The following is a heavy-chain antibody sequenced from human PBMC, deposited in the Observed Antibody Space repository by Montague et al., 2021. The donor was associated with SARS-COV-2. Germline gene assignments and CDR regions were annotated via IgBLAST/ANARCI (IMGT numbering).Heavy chain of an antibody. D-gene: IGHD6-19*01. CDR3: ARVAVAGLPRFDP. J-gene: IGHJ5*02. CDR1: GFSLSTSGMY. CDR2: IDWDDDK. Sequence: PALVKPTQTLTLTCTFSGFSLSTSGMYVSWIRQPPGKALEWLARIDWDDDKYYSTSLKTRLTISKDTSKNQVVLTMTNMDPVDTATYYCARVAVAGLPRFDPWGQGTLVTVSS. V-gene: IGHV2-70*11.